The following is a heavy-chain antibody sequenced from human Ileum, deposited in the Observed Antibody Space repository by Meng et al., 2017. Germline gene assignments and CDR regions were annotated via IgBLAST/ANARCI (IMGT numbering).Heavy chain of an antibody. J-gene: IGHJ4*02. V-gene: IGHV4-4*02. CDR1: CASIRTGIL. Sequence: LTDSGPCRWPLCGTLARTRAVSCASIRTGILWNWVRHPPVKGLEWMWEIHHSGSTNYNPSLKSRVTISLDKSKNQFSLALRSVTAADMAVYYCARHDYGDPTAAFDYWGQGTLVTVSS. CDR2: IHHSGST. CDR3: ARHDYGDPTAAFDY. D-gene: IGHD4-17*01.